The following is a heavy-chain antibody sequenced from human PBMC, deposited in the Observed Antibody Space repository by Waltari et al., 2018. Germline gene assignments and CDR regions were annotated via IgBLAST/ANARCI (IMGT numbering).Heavy chain of an antibody. CDR3: SRGPQAAGNQLDP. V-gene: IGHV1-69*04. Sequence: QVQLVQSGAEVKKPESSVKVSCQVSGGSFSTYAINWVRQAPGQGLEWMGRILPNLNITQYSQKFQGRVTLTADTSTRVAYMELNSLTSEDTAVYFCSRGPQAAGNQLDPWGQGTLVTVSS. J-gene: IGHJ5*02. CDR1: GGSFSTYA. CDR2: ILPNLNIT.